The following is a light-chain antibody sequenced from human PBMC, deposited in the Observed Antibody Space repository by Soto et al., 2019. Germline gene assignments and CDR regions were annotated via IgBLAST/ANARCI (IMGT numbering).Light chain of an antibody. Sequence: DIQMTQSPSSVSASVGDSVTITCRASQVISTWLAWYQQKPGKAPKLLIFGATSLQSGVPSRFSGSGFGTDFTLTISSLQPEDFATYYCQQANSFPFTFGPGTKVDIK. J-gene: IGKJ3*01. CDR2: GAT. CDR1: QVISTW. CDR3: QQANSFPFT. V-gene: IGKV1-12*01.